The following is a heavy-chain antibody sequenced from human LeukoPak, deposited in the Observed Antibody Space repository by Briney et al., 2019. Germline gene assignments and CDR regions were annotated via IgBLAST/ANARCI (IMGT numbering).Heavy chain of an antibody. CDR2: IYYSGST. J-gene: IGHJ4*02. V-gene: IGHV4-59*08. CDR3: ARPGYGSGSYVYY. D-gene: IGHD3-10*01. CDR1: GGSISSYY. Sequence: SETLSLTCTVSGGSISSYYWSWIRQPPGKGLEWIGYIYYSGSTNYNPSLKSRVTISVDTSKNQFSLKLSSVTAADTAVYYCARPGYGSGSYVYYWGQGTLVTVSS.